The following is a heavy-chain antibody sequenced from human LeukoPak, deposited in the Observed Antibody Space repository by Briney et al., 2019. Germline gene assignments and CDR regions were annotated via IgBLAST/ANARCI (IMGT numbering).Heavy chain of an antibody. V-gene: IGHV3-33*01. CDR2: IWYDGSNK. Sequence: GGSLRLSCAASGFTFSSYGMHWVRQAPGNGLEWVAVIWYDGSNKYYADSVKGRFTISRDNSKNTLYLQMNSLRAEDTAVYYCARVYYYYDSSGPYDYWGQGTLVTVSS. D-gene: IGHD3-22*01. CDR3: ARVYYYYDSSGPYDY. CDR1: GFTFSSYG. J-gene: IGHJ4*02.